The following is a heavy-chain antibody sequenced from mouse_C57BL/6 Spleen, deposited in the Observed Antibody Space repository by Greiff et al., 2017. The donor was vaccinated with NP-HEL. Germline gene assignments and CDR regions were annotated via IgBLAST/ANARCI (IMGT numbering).Heavy chain of an antibody. CDR2: IRNKANGYKT. Sequence: EVMLVESGGGLVQPGGSLSLSCAASGFTFTDYYMSWVRQPPGKALEWLGFIRNKANGYKTEYSASVKGRFTISRDNSQSILYLQMNALRAEDSATYYCARYYYGSSYAMDYWGQGTSVTVSS. CDR1: GFTFTDYY. J-gene: IGHJ4*01. V-gene: IGHV7-3*01. CDR3: ARYYYGSSYAMDY. D-gene: IGHD1-1*01.